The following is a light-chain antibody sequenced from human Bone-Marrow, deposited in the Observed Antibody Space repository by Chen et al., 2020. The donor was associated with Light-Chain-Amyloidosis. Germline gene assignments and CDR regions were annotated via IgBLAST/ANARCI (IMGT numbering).Light chain of an antibody. CDR3: NSCTRNAIYV. J-gene: IGLJ1*01. V-gene: IGLV2-14*01. Sequence: QSALTQPASVSGSPGQSITISCTGTINDVGAYNHVSWYQHHPGKAPKLIIFELNNRPSGISVRFAGSKSGDTAYLTISGLQAEDEADSYCNSCTRNAIYVFGPGTTVTVL. CDR1: INDVGAYNH. CDR2: ELN.